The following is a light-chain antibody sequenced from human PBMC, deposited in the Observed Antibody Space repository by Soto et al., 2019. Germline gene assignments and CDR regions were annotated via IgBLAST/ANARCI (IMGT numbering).Light chain of an antibody. CDR2: DAS. CDR3: QQYNRYPYT. V-gene: IGKV1-5*01. Sequence: DIQMTQSPSILSTSVGDRVSITCRASQSISNWLAWYQQKPGKAPNLLIYDASILESGVPSRFSGSGSGTEFTLTISSLKPDDFATYYCQQYNRYPYTFGQGTKLEIK. CDR1: QSISNW. J-gene: IGKJ2*01.